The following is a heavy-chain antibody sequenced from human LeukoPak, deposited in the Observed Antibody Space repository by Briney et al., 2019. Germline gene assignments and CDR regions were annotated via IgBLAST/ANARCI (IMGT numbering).Heavy chain of an antibody. J-gene: IGHJ4*02. CDR3: AHRARGYRFDS. CDR1: GFSLSTSGVG. Sequence: SGPTLVYPTQTLTLTCTFSGFSLSTSGVGLAWIRQPPGKALEWLALIYWDDDMRYSPSLKTRLTITKDTSKNQVVLTMTDMDPVDTATYFCAHRARGYRFDSWGQGTLVTVSS. CDR2: IYWDDDM. V-gene: IGHV2-5*02. D-gene: IGHD5-12*01.